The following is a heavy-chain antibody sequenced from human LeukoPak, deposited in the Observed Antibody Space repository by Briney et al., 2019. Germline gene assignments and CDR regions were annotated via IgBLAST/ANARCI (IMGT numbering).Heavy chain of an antibody. V-gene: IGHV4-30-2*01. CDR2: IYHSGST. D-gene: IGHD6-6*01. CDR1: GGSISSGGYY. CDR3: ARDFPAYSSSGLYAFDI. J-gene: IGHJ3*02. Sequence: PSETLSLTCTVSGGSISSGGYYWSWIRQPPGKGLEWIGYIYHSGSTYYNPSLKSRVTISVDRSKNQFSLKLSSVTAADTAVYYCARDFPAYSSSGLYAFDIWGQGTMVTASS.